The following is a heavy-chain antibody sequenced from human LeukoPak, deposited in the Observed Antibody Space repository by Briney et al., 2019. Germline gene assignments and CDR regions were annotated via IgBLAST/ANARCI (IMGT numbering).Heavy chain of an antibody. CDR1: GGSISSYY. CDR2: IYYSGST. D-gene: IGHD3-10*01. J-gene: IGHJ6*02. V-gene: IGHV4-59*01. Sequence: SETLSLTCTVSGGSISSYYWSWIRQPPGKGLEWIGYIYYSGSTNYNPSLKSRATISVDTSKNQFSLKLSSVTAADTAVYYCARIPSEYYPYYYGMDVWGQGTTVTVSS. CDR3: ARIPSEYYPYYYGMDV.